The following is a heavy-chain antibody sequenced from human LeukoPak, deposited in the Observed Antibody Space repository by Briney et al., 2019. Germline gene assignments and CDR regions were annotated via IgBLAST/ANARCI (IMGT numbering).Heavy chain of an antibody. CDR3: AKWNDGSDAFDI. D-gene: IGHD1-1*01. CDR1: GFTFDDYA. J-gene: IGHJ3*02. CDR2: ISGDGGST. Sequence: GGSLRLSCAASGFTFDDYAMHWLRQAPGKGLEWVSLISGDGGSTYYADSVKGRFTISRDHSKNSLYLQMNSLRTEDIALYYCAKWNDGSDAFDIWGQGTMVSVSS. V-gene: IGHV3-43*02.